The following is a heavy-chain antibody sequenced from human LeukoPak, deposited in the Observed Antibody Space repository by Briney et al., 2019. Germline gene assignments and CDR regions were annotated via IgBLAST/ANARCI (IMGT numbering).Heavy chain of an antibody. CDR3: VRGYSYGYHVSKTYYFDY. CDR1: GFTFSSYS. CDR2: ISSSSSYI. V-gene: IGHV3-21*01. D-gene: IGHD5-18*01. J-gene: IGHJ4*02. Sequence: GGSLRLSCAASGFTFSSYSMNWVRQAPGKGLEWVSSISSSSSYIYYADSVKGRFTISRDNAKSSLYLQMNSLRAEDTAVYYCVRGYSYGYHVSKTYYFDYWGQGTLVTVSS.